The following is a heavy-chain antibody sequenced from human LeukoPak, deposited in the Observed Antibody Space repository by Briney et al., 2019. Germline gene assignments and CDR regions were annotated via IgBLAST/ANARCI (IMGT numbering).Heavy chain of an antibody. CDR1: GDSFTSVTDY. D-gene: IGHD3-10*01. Sequence: SETLSLTCTVSGDSFTSVTDYWAWIRQPPGKGLEWIASGDYSGGTYYNPSLESRVAISADMSKNQISLKLTSVTAADTAVYYCARDIGRFGEFTYYFDYWGQGTLVTVSS. V-gene: IGHV4-39*07. J-gene: IGHJ4*02. CDR2: GDYSGGT. CDR3: ARDIGRFGEFTYYFDY.